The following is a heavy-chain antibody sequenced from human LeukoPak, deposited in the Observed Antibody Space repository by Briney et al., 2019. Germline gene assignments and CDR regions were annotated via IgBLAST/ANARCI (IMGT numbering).Heavy chain of an antibody. CDR1: GFTFSSYA. CDR3: AKRYCSGGSCYSLVLYYFDY. D-gene: IGHD2-15*01. CDR2: ISGSGGST. V-gene: IGHV3-23*01. Sequence: GGSLRLSCAASGFTFSSYAMSWVRQAPGKGLEWVSAISGSGGSTYYADSVKGRFTTSRDNSKNTLYLQMNSLRAEDTAVYYCAKRYCSGGSCYSLVLYYFDYWGQGTLVTVSS. J-gene: IGHJ4*02.